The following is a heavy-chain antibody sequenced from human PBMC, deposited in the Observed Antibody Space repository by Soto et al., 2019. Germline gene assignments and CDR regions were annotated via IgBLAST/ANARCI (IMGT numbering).Heavy chain of an antibody. Sequence: GGSLRLSCAASGFTFSSYWMHWVRQAPGKGLVWVSRINSDGSSTSYADSVKGRFTISRDNAKNTLYLQMNSLRAEDTAVYYCARTPRGFYDILTGSPDTPHFDYWGQGTLVTVSS. CDR2: INSDGSST. CDR3: ARTPRGFYDILTGSPDTPHFDY. J-gene: IGHJ4*02. D-gene: IGHD3-9*01. CDR1: GFTFSSYW. V-gene: IGHV3-74*01.